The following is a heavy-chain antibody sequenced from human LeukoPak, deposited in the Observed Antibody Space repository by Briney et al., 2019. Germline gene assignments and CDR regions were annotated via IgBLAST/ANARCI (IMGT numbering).Heavy chain of an antibody. D-gene: IGHD4-17*01. V-gene: IGHV3-48*03. CDR3: AKSDPYGDSLIEI. CDR2: ISSTGGTI. Sequence: GGSLRLSCAASGFTFSGYAMNWVRQAPGKGLEWLSHISSTGGTIYYANSVKGRLTVSRDNAKNSLYLQMNSLRAEDTAVYYCAKSDPYGDSLIEIWGQGALVTVSS. J-gene: IGHJ4*02. CDR1: GFTFSGYA.